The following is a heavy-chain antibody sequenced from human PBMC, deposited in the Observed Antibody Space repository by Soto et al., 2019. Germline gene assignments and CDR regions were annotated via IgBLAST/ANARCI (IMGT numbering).Heavy chain of an antibody. D-gene: IGHD1-26*01. CDR1: GGSISSYY. V-gene: IGHV4-59*01. J-gene: IGHJ6*02. CDR3: ASGVSSYYYYGMDV. CDR2: IYYSGST. Sequence: SETLSLTCTVSGGSISSYYWSWIRQPPGKGLEWIGYIYYSGSTNYNPSLKSRVTISVDTSKNQFSLKLSSVTAADTAVYYCASGVSSYYYYGMDVWGQGTTVTVSS.